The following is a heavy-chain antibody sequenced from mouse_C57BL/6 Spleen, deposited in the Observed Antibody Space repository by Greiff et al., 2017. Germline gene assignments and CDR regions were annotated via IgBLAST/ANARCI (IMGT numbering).Heavy chain of an antibody. V-gene: IGHV1-82*01. CDR2: IYPGDGDT. Sequence: QVQLQQSGPELVKPGASVKISCKASGYAFSSSWMNWVKQRPGKGLEWIGRIYPGDGDTNYNGKFKGKATLTADKSSSTAYMQLSSLTSEYSAVYFCARGPFNLFAYWGQGTLVTVSA. CDR3: ARGPFNLFAY. J-gene: IGHJ3*01. CDR1: GYAFSSSW.